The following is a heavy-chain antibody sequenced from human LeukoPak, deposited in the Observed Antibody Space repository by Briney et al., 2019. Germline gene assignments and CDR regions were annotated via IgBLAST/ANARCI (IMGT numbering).Heavy chain of an antibody. Sequence: GGSLRLSCAASGFTFRNYAMSWVRQAPGKGLEWVSTISASDGSTHYADSVKGRFTIPRDNSENTLYLQMNSLRADDTAVYYCAKKYYHGSGTYLYHFDYWGQGTLVTVSS. D-gene: IGHD3-10*01. CDR2: ISASDGST. CDR3: AKKYYHGSGTYLYHFDY. V-gene: IGHV3-23*01. J-gene: IGHJ4*02. CDR1: GFTFRNYA.